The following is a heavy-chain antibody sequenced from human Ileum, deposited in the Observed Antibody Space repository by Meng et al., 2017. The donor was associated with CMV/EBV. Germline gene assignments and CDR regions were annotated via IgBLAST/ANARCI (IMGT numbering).Heavy chain of an antibody. D-gene: IGHD3-3*01. CDR1: GFTFSDAW. CDR2: IKSKADGEAT. V-gene: IGHV3-15*07. CDR3: YNDFWSGWGGY. Sequence: AASGFTFSDAWMNWVRQAPGKGLEWVGRIKSKADGEATDYAAPVKGRFTILRDDSKNTLYLQMNSLKMEDTAVYYCYNDFWSGWGGYWGQGTLVTVSS. J-gene: IGHJ4*02.